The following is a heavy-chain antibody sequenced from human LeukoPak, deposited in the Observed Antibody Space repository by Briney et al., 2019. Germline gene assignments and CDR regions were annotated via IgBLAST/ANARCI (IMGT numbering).Heavy chain of an antibody. CDR3: ARAPYCSTTSCYLFDY. V-gene: IGHV3-21*05. J-gene: IGHJ4*02. D-gene: IGHD2-2*01. Sequence: GGSLRLSCAASGFTFSSYSMSWVRQAPGTGLEWVSYISGSSTNIYYADSVKGRFTISRDNAKNSLYLQMNSLRAEDTAVYYCARAPYCSTTSCYLFDYWGQGTLVTVSS. CDR1: GFTFSSYS. CDR2: ISGSSTNI.